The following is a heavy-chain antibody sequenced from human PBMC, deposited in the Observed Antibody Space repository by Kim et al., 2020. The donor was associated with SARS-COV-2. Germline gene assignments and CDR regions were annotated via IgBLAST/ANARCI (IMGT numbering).Heavy chain of an antibody. CDR3: ARGTWFGELGSMDV. CDR2: IYFRGST. D-gene: IGHD3-10*01. Sequence: SETLSLTCSVSGVFITSPHYYWAWIRQSPGKGLEWVGGIYFRGSTSYTPSPRSRVPISVDTSKNQFSLNLNSVTAADTAVYYCARGTWFGELGSMDVWGQGTTVTVSS. J-gene: IGHJ6*02. CDR1: GVFITSPHYY. V-gene: IGHV4-39*07.